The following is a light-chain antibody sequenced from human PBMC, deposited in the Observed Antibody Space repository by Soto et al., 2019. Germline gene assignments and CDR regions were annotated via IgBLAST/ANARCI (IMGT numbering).Light chain of an antibody. CDR3: QQRSNWAT. CDR2: GAS. J-gene: IGKJ3*01. V-gene: IGKV3D-20*02. CDR1: QTVRSNY. Sequence: EIVLTQSPGTLSLSPGERASLSCRASQTVRSNYLSWYQHQRGQAPRLLIYGASSRATGIPARFSGSGSVTDFTLTISSLEPEDFAVYYCQQRSNWATFGPGTKVDIK.